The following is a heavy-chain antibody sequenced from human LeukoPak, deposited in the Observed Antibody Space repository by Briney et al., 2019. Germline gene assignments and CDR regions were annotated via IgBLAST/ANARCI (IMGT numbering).Heavy chain of an antibody. V-gene: IGHV4-4*07. Sequence: SETLSLTCTVSGGSISSYYWSWIRQPAGKGLEWIGRIYTSGSTKYNPSLKSRVTISVDTSKNQFSLKLSSVTAADTAVYYCARGLRYSSSWYGAFDIWGQGTMVIVPS. D-gene: IGHD6-13*01. CDR2: IYTSGST. CDR1: GGSISSYY. J-gene: IGHJ3*02. CDR3: ARGLRYSSSWYGAFDI.